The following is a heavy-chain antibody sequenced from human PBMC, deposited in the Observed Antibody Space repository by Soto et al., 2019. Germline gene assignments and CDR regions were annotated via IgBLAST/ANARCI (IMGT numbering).Heavy chain of an antibody. CDR1: GFTFSSYS. CDR3: ARDCSESYSSSRYGLRVAQEYYYYYYAMVV. J-gene: IGHJ6*02. V-gene: IGHV3-48*02. D-gene: IGHD6-13*01. CDR2: ISSRSSTI. Sequence: EVQLVESGGGLVQPGGSLSLSCAASGFTFSSYSMNWVRQAPGKGLEWVSYISSRSSTIYYPDSVKGRFTISRDTAKNSMYLQMSRLSDEDTAVYYCARDCSESYSSSRYGLRVAQEYYYYYYAMVVRGQGTTVTVSS.